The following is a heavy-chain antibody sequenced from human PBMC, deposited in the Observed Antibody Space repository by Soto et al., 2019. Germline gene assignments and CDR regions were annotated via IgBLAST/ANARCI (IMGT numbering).Heavy chain of an antibody. Sequence: GGSLRLSCTVSGFAFNNYGINWVRQAPGKGLEWVSSISKSDYTYYSDSVKGRFTISRDNAKNSVSLQMNTLRVEDTAVYYCAREDSIIIPAVPDFWGQGTLVTVSS. J-gene: IGHJ4*02. V-gene: IGHV3-21*01. D-gene: IGHD2-2*01. CDR2: ISKSDYT. CDR1: GFAFNNYG. CDR3: AREDSIIIPAVPDF.